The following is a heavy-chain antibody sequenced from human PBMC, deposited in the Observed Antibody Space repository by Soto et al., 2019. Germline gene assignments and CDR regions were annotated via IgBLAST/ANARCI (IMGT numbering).Heavy chain of an antibody. V-gene: IGHV1-8*01. J-gene: IGHJ6*02. CDR2: MNPNSGNT. CDR1: GYTFTSYD. CDR3: ARRDCSGGSCYSGYYYYGMDV. D-gene: IGHD2-15*01. Sequence: ASVKVSCKASGYTFTSYDINWVRQATGQGLEWMGWMNPNSGNTGYAQKFQGRVTMTRNTSISTAYMELSSLRSEDTAVYYCARRDCSGGSCYSGYYYYGMDVWGQGTTVTVSS.